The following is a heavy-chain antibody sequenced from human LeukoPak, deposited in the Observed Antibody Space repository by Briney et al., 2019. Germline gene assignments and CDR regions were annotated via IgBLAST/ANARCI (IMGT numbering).Heavy chain of an antibody. J-gene: IGHJ5*02. CDR2: ISSSGGTI. CDR3: GRGDL. CDR1: GFIFSSYD. Sequence: PGGSLRLSCAASGFIFSSYDRNWVRQAPGQGLEWVSYISSSGGTIYYTDSGKGRFTIARDNAKNSLYLQMNSLRGEDTAVYYCGRGDLWGQGTLVTVSS. D-gene: IGHD3-16*01. V-gene: IGHV3-48*03.